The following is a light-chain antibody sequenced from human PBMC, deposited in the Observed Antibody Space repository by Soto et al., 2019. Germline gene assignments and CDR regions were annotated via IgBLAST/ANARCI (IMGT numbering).Light chain of an antibody. V-gene: IGLV2-14*03. CDR1: SSDVGNYDY. Sequence: QSVLTQPASVSGSPGQSITISCTGTSSDVGNYDYVSWYQQYPGKAPKLMIYAVGRRPSGVSNRFSGSKSGNTASLTISGLQAEDEADYYCTSYTPSSTDVFGTGTKVTVL. CDR3: TSYTPSSTDV. CDR2: AVG. J-gene: IGLJ1*01.